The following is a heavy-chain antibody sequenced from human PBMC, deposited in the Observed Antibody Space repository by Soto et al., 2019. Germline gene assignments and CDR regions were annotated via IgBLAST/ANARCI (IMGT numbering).Heavy chain of an antibody. Sequence: GASVKVSCKASGGTFSSYAISWVRQAPGQGLEWMGGIIPIFGTANYAQKFQGRVTITADESTSTAYMELSSLRSEDTAVYYCAREVGRSGSYYPTLREQTSPGYYYGMDVWGQGTTVTVSS. J-gene: IGHJ6*02. CDR2: IIPIFGTA. CDR1: GGTFSSYA. CDR3: AREVGRSGSYYPTLREQTSPGYYYGMDV. V-gene: IGHV1-69*13. D-gene: IGHD1-26*01.